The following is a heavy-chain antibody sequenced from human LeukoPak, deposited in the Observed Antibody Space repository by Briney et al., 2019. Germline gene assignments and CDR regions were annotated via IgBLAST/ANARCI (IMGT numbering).Heavy chain of an antibody. Sequence: SVKVSCKASGFTFTSSAVQWVRQARGQRLEWIGWIVVGSGNTNYAQKFQERVTITRDMSTSTAYMELSRLRSDDTAVYYCARAVLMSSSSGGDYFDYWGQGTLVTVSS. CDR3: ARAVLMSSSSGGDYFDY. D-gene: IGHD6-6*01. J-gene: IGHJ4*02. V-gene: IGHV1-58*01. CDR2: IVVGSGNT. CDR1: GFTFTSSA.